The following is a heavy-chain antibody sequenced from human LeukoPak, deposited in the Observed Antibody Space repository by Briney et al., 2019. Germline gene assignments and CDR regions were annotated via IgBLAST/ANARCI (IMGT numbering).Heavy chain of an antibody. D-gene: IGHD4-17*01. CDR2: IYYSGST. V-gene: IGHV4-61*05. Sequence: ASETLSLTCTVSGGSISSSSYYWGWIRQPPGKGLEWIGYIYYSGSTNYNPSLKSRVTISVDTSKNQFSLKLSSVTAADTAVYYCARVGPPGGDYGVDPLVFDYWGQGTLVTVSS. CDR3: ARVGPPGGDYGVDPLVFDY. CDR1: GGSISSSSYY. J-gene: IGHJ4*02.